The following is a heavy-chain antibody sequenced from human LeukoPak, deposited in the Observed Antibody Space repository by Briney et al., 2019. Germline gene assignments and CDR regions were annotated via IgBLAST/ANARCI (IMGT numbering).Heavy chain of an antibody. CDR2: IKSKTDGETT. CDR1: GFTFSNAW. J-gene: IGHJ3*02. Sequence: GGSLRLSCAASGFTFSNAWMSWVRQAPGKGLEWVGRIKSKTDGETTDYAAPVKGRFTISRDDSKNTLYLQMNSLKTEDTAVYYCTDAFDIWGQGTMVTVSS. CDR3: TDAFDI. V-gene: IGHV3-15*01.